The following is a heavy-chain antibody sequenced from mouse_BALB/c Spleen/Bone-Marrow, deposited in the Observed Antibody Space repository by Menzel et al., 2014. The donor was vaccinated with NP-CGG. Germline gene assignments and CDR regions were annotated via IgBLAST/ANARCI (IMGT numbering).Heavy chain of an antibody. CDR3: AEYYYGNSLFAY. D-gene: IGHD1-1*01. V-gene: IGHV14-3*02. CDR1: GFNIKDTY. CDR2: IDPANGNT. J-gene: IGHJ3*01. Sequence: EVQLQQSGAELVKPGAPVKLSCTASGFNIKDTYMHWVKQRPEQGLEWIGRIDPANGNTKYDPKFQGKATITADTSSNTAYLQLSSLTSEDTAVYYCAEYYYGNSLFAYWGQGTLVTVSA.